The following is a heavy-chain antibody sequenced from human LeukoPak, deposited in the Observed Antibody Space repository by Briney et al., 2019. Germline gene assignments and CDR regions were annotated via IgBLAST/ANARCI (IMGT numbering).Heavy chain of an antibody. Sequence: SVKVSCKASGGTFSDYTFSWVRQAPGQGLEWLGRIISMVDRANYAQKFQGRVTITADKSTSTVYLELSSLRFEDTAIYYCARDGCTYGVCYPHFDYWGQGTLVTVSS. V-gene: IGHV1-69*08. CDR1: GGTFSDYT. D-gene: IGHD2-8*01. CDR2: IISMVDRA. CDR3: ARDGCTYGVCYPHFDY. J-gene: IGHJ4*02.